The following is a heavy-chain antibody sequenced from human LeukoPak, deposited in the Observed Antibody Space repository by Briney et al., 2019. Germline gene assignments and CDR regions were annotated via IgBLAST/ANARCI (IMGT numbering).Heavy chain of an antibody. J-gene: IGHJ3*02. Sequence: ASVKVSCKASGYTFTGNYMHWVRQAPGQGLEWMGWINPNSGGTNYAQKFQGRVTMTRDTSISTAYMELSRLRSDDTAVYYCAIRGYSYGPSAFDIWGQGTMVTVSS. CDR2: INPNSGGT. V-gene: IGHV1-2*02. CDR3: AIRGYSYGPSAFDI. CDR1: GYTFTGNY. D-gene: IGHD5-18*01.